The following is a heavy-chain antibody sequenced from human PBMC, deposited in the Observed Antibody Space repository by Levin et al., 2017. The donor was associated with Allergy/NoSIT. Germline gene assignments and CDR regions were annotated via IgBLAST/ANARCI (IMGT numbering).Heavy chain of an antibody. CDR1: GFTFSSYW. CDR2: IKQDGSEK. CDR3: ARSKWNYQNQYYYYYGMDV. Sequence: GESLKISCAASGFTFSSYWMSWVRQAPGKGLEWVANIKQDGSEKYYVDSVKGRFTISRDNAKNSLYLQMNSLRAEDTAVYYCARSKWNYQNQYYYYYGMDVWGQGTTVTVSS. D-gene: IGHD1-7*01. J-gene: IGHJ6*02. V-gene: IGHV3-7*01.